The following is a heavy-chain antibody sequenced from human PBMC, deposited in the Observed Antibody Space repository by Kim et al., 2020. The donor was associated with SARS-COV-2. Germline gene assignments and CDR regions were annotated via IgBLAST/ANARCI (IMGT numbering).Heavy chain of an antibody. J-gene: IGHJ4*02. D-gene: IGHD2-15*01. CDR2: T. V-gene: IGHV4-39*01. Sequence: TYYNPSLTSRVTISVDTSRNQFSLNLASVTAADAAVYYCARRTEAGGYFDFWGQGSPVTVAS. CDR3: ARRTEAGGYFDF.